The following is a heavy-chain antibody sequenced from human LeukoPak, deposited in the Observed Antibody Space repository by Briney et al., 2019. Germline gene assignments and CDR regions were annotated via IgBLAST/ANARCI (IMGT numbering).Heavy chain of an antibody. V-gene: IGHV4-34*01. J-gene: IGHJ6*03. CDR2: INHSGST. Sequence: SETLCLTCAVYGGSFSGYYWSWIRQPPGKGLEWIGEINHSGSTNYNPSLKSRVTISVDTSKYQFSLKLSSVTAADTAVYYCARERYYYDSSGYYTGWGYYYYMDVWGKGTTVTVSS. D-gene: IGHD3-22*01. CDR3: ARERYYYDSSGYYTGWGYYYYMDV. CDR1: GGSFSGYY.